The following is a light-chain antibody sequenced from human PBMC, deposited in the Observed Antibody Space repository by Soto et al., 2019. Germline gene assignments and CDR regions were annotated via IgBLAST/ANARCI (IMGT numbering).Light chain of an antibody. CDR1: SSDIGRYNY. V-gene: IGLV2-14*03. J-gene: IGLJ1*01. Sequence: QSALTQPASVSASPGQSITISCTGTSSDIGRYNYVSWYQQYPGKAPKLILYDVSKLPSGVADPFAGSKSGNTAFLTISGLQPEDEADYYCSSYKSSSTYLFGTGTKLTVL. CDR2: DVS. CDR3: SSYKSSSTYL.